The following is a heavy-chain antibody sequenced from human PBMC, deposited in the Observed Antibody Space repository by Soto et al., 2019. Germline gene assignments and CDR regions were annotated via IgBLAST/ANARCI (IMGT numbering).Heavy chain of an antibody. J-gene: IGHJ4*01. CDR3: XXXXXXXXXXXXNHYLDS. CDR1: GFTFGSYW. Sequence: EVQLVESGGGLVQPGGSLRLSCAASGFTFGSYWMSWVRXXXXXXLEWVATIKYDGSEKKYVDSVKGRFTTSRDNAKXXXYXXXXXXXXXXXXXXXXXXXXXXXXXXXXNHYLDSWGHGTQVTVSP. V-gene: IGHV3-7*01. CDR2: IKYDGSEK.